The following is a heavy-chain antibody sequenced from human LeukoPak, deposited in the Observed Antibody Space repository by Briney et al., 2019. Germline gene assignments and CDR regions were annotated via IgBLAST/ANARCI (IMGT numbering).Heavy chain of an antibody. CDR3: ARSLYYYDSSGYYYFDY. CDR1: GYSFTSYW. V-gene: IGHV5-51*01. J-gene: IGHJ4*02. CDR2: VYPGDSDT. D-gene: IGHD3-22*01. Sequence: GESLKISCKGSGYSFTSYWIGWVRQMPGKGLGWIGIVYPGDSDTRYSPSFQGQVTISADKSISTAYLQWSSLKASDTAMYYCARSLYYYDSSGYYYFDYWGQGTLVTVSS.